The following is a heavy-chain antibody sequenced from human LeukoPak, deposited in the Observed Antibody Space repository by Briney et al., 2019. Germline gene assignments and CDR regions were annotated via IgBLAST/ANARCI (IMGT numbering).Heavy chain of an antibody. J-gene: IGHJ3*02. Sequence: PSETLSLTCTVSGASISSYYWNWIRQPAGRGLEWIGRICTSGSTDYNPSLKSRVTMSVDSSKNQFSLKLSSVTAADTAAYYCATGAYCGGDCFDAFDIWGQGTMVTISS. CDR1: GASISSYY. CDR3: ATGAYCGGDCFDAFDI. V-gene: IGHV4-4*07. CDR2: ICTSGST. D-gene: IGHD2-21*01.